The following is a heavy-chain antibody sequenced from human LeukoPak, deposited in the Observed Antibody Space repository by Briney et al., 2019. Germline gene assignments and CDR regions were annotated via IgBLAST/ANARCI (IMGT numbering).Heavy chain of an antibody. CDR3: ATKTSGTYGYFKY. D-gene: IGHD1-26*01. Sequence: GGSLRLSCAASGFTFSSYGMSWVRQTPGKGLEWVSVIRGSGVYTLYADSVKGRLTISRDNSKNTLYLQMNSLRAEDTAIYFCATKTSGTYGYFKYWGQGTLVTVSS. CDR2: IRGSGVYT. CDR1: GFTFSSYG. J-gene: IGHJ4*02. V-gene: IGHV3-23*01.